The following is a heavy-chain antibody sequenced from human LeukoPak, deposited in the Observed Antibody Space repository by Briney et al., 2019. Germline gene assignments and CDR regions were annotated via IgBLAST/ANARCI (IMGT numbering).Heavy chain of an antibody. CDR1: RFTFSSYG. CDR2: ISYDGSNK. D-gene: IGHD3-3*01. CDR3: AKSAPEYYDFWSGADY. J-gene: IGHJ4*02. V-gene: IGHV3-30*18. Sequence: GGSLRLSCAASRFTFSSYGVHWVRQAPGKGLEWVAVISYDGSNKYYADSVKGRFTSSRDNSKNTLYLQMNSLRAEDTAVYYCAKSAPEYYDFWSGADYWGQRTLVTVSS.